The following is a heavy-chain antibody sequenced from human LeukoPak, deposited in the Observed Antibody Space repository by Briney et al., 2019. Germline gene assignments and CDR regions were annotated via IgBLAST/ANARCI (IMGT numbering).Heavy chain of an antibody. CDR1: GFTFSSYS. J-gene: IGHJ4*02. V-gene: IGHV3-7*03. CDR3: ARTYFYDSGTSSGWGQFDY. CDR2: IKEDGSAK. D-gene: IGHD3-10*01. Sequence: GGSLRLSCAASGFTFSSYSMSWVRQAPGKGLEWVANIKEDGSAKYYVDSVKGRFTISRDNAKNSLYQHMNSLRAEDTAVYYCARTYFYDSGTSSGWGQFDYWGQGTLVTVSS.